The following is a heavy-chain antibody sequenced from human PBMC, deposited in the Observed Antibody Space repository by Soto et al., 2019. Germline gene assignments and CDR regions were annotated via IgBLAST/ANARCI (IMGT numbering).Heavy chain of an antibody. CDR1: GGSISSYY. CDR3: ARAHLSHDSSGYYYEVNYYFDY. V-gene: IGHV4-59*01. Sequence: QVQLQESGPGLVKPSETLSLTCTVSGGSISSYYWSWIRQPPGKGLEWIGYIYYSGSTNYNPSLKSRVTISVDTSKNQFSLKLSSVTAADTAVYYCARAHLSHDSSGYYYEVNYYFDYWGQGTLVTVSS. CDR2: IYYSGST. D-gene: IGHD3-22*01. J-gene: IGHJ4*02.